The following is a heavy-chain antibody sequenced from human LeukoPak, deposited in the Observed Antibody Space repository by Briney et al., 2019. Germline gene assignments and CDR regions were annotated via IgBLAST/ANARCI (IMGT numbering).Heavy chain of an antibody. J-gene: IGHJ4*02. CDR2: IYYSGST. CDR3: ARGSMYYDILTGYYQKRERNYFDY. Sequence: PSETLSLTCTVSGGSISSGGYYWSWIRQHPGKGLEWIGYIYYSGSTYYNPSLKSRVTISVDTSKNQFSLKLSSVTAADTAVYYCARGSMYYDILTGYYQKRERNYFDYWGQGTLVTVSS. CDR1: GGSISSGGYY. D-gene: IGHD3-9*01. V-gene: IGHV4-31*03.